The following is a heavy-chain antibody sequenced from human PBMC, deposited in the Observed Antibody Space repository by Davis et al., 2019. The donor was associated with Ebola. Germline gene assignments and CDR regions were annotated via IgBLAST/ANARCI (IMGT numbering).Heavy chain of an antibody. J-gene: IGHJ4*01. CDR3: ARDGGWSHPEAIDY. Sequence: SVKVSCKASGGTFSSYAISWVRQAPGQGLEWMGRIIPILGIANYAQKFQGRVTITADKSTSTAYMELRSLRSDDTAVYYCARDGGWSHPEAIDYWGQGTLVTVSS. CDR2: IIPILGIA. V-gene: IGHV1-69*04. D-gene: IGHD6-19*01. CDR1: GGTFSSYA.